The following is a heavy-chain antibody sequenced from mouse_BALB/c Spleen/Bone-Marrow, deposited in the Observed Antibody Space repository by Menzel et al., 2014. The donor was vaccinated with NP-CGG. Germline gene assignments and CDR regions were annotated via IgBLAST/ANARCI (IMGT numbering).Heavy chain of an antibody. J-gene: IGHJ3*01. CDR2: IDPANGNT. D-gene: IGHD2-14*01. Sequence: EVQLQQSGAELVKPGASVKLSCTASGFNIKDTYMHWVKQRPEQGLEWIGRIDPANGNTKYDPKFQGKATITADTSSNTAYLQISSLTSEDTAVYYCARIYYRYDVPWCAYWGQGTLVTVSA. CDR1: GFNIKDTY. V-gene: IGHV14-3*02. CDR3: ARIYYRYDVPWCAY.